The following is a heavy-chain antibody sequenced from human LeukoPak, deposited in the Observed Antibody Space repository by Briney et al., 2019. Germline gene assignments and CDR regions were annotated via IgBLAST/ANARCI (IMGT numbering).Heavy chain of an antibody. V-gene: IGHV3-48*03. CDR2: ISSSGSTI. CDR3: ARTPVKIGVVVAAHPFDY. CDR1: GFTFSSYE. J-gene: IGHJ4*02. Sequence: GGSLRLSCAASGFTFSSYEMNRVRQAPGKGLEWVSYISSSGSTIYYADSVKGRFTISRDNAKNSLYLQMNSLRAEDTAVYYCARTPVKIGVVVAAHPFDYWGQGTLVTVSS. D-gene: IGHD2-15*01.